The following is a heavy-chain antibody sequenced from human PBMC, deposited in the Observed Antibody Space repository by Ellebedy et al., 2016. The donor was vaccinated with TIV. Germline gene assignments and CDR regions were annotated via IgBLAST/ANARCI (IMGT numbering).Heavy chain of an antibody. CDR3: ARDSLKGGSYYPHY. V-gene: IGHV1-18*01. CDR2: ISAYNGNT. J-gene: IGHJ4*02. D-gene: IGHD1-26*01. CDR1: GYTFTTYG. Sequence: ASVKVSCKASGYTFTTYGITWVRQAPGYGLEWMGWISAYNGNTKYAQKLQGRVTMTTDTSTSTAYMELRSLRSDDTAVYYCARDSLKGGSYYPHYWGQGTLVTVSS.